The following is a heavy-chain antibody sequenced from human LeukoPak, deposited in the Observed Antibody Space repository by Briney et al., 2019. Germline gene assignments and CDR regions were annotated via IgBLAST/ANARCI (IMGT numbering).Heavy chain of an antibody. Sequence: ASVKVSCKASGYTFTNYYIHWVRQAPGQGLEWMGMINPRGGSTSYAQNFQGRVTMTRDTFTSTVHMQLSSLRSEDTAVHYCARDYSGRSQAHDYWGQGTLVTVSS. CDR2: INPRGGST. J-gene: IGHJ4*02. CDR3: ARDYSGRSQAHDY. D-gene: IGHD6-19*01. CDR1: GYTFTNYY. V-gene: IGHV1-46*01.